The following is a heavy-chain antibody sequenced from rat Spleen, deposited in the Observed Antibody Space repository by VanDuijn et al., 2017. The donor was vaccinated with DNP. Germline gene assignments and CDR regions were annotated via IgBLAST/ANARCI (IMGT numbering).Heavy chain of an antibody. Sequence: QVQLQQSGGELAKPGSSVKISCKASGYTFTNNYIGWIKQTTGQGLEYFGYINMGSGGTNYNEKFKDKATLTVDKSSSTAFMQLSSLTPDDSALLYCPRGSDGIWLAYWGEGTLVIVS. D-gene: IGHD1-11*01. CDR1: GYTFTNNY. V-gene: IGHV1-43*01. J-gene: IGHJ3*01. CDR3: PRGSDGIWLAY. CDR2: INMGSGGT.